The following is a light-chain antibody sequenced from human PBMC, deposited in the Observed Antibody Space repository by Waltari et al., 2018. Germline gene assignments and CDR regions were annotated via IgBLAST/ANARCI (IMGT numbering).Light chain of an antibody. CDR1: QSVSSNY. J-gene: IGKJ1*01. Sequence: IVLTQSPGSMSLSPGERVTLSCRASQSVSSNYLAWYQQKPGQAPRLLIYDASNRATGIADRSSGSGSGTDFTLTISRLEPEDVAVYYCQQYGRSPWTFGQGTKVEIK. V-gene: IGKV3-20*01. CDR2: DAS. CDR3: QQYGRSPWT.